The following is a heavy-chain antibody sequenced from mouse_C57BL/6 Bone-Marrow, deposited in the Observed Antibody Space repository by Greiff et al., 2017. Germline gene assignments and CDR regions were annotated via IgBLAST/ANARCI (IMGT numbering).Heavy chain of an antibody. Sequence: EVKLVESGGGLVKPGGSLKLSCAASGFTFSDYGMHWVRQAPEQGLEWVAYISSGSSTIYYADTVKGRFTISRDNTKNTLFLQMTSLRSEDTAMYYCARPYYYAMDYWGQGTSVTVSS. CDR3: ARPYYYAMDY. CDR1: GFTFSDYG. J-gene: IGHJ4*01. V-gene: IGHV5-17*01. CDR2: ISSGSSTI.